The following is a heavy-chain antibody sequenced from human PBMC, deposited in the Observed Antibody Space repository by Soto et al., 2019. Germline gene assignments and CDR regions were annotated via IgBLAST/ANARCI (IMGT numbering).Heavy chain of an antibody. CDR2: IIPIFGTA. CDR1: GGTFSSYA. Sequence: GASVKVSCKASGGTFSSYAISWVRQARGQGLEWMGGIIPIFGTANYAQKFQGRVTITADESTSTAYMELSSLRSEDTAVYYCARDSGHEIFRVVIINSPTDGMDVWGQGTTVTVSS. CDR3: ARDSGHEIFRVVIINSPTDGMDV. V-gene: IGHV1-69*13. D-gene: IGHD3-3*01. J-gene: IGHJ6*02.